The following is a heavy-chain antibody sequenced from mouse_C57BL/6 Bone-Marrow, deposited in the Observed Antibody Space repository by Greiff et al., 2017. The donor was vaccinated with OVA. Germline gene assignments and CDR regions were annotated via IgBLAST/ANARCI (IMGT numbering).Heavy chain of an antibody. Sequence: EVNVVESGGGLVQPGGSLKLSCAASGFTFSDYYMYWVRQTPEKRLEWVAYISNGGGSTYYPDTVKGRFTISRDNAKNTLYLQMSRLKSEDTAMYYCARPNDYSNYAMDYWGQGTSVTVSS. V-gene: IGHV5-12*01. D-gene: IGHD2-4*01. CDR3: ARPNDYSNYAMDY. J-gene: IGHJ4*01. CDR2: ISNGGGST. CDR1: GFTFSDYY.